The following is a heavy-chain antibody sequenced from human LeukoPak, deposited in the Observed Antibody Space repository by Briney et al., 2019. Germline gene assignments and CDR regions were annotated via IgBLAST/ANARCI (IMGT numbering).Heavy chain of an antibody. J-gene: IGHJ4*02. D-gene: IGHD3-22*01. Sequence: ASVKVSCKASGYTFTSYGISWVRQAPGQGLEWMGWISAYNGNTNYAQKLQGRVTMTTDTSTSTAYMELRSLRSDDTAVYYCARGRAMYYYDSSGYSDYWGQGTLVTDSS. CDR1: GYTFTSYG. CDR3: ARGRAMYYYDSSGYSDY. V-gene: IGHV1-18*01. CDR2: ISAYNGNT.